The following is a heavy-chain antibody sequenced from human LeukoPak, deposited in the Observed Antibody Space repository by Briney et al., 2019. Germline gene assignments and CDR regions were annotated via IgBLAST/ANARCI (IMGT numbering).Heavy chain of an antibody. CDR3: AKVAVTTDDAFDI. Sequence: GGSLRLSCAASGFTVSSNYMSWVRQAPGKGLEWVSVIYSGGSTYYADSVKGRFTISRDNSKNTLYLQMNSLRAEDTAVYYCAKVAVTTDDAFDIWGQGIMVTVSS. V-gene: IGHV3-53*01. J-gene: IGHJ3*02. CDR2: IYSGGST. D-gene: IGHD4-17*01. CDR1: GFTVSSNY.